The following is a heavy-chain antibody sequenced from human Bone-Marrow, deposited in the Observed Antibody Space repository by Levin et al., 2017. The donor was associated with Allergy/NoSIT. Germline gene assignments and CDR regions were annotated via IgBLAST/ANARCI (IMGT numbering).Heavy chain of an antibody. V-gene: IGHV3-21*01. D-gene: IGHD6-19*01. CDR2: ISTTGNYV. Sequence: GGSLRLSCAASGFSFRTSGMSWVRQAPGKGLEWVASISTTGNYVYYADSVRGRFTISRDNANNSLFLQMNTLGAEDTAHYYCARSRVAVIITFFDLWGQGALVTVSS. CDR1: GFSFRTSG. CDR3: ARSRVAVIITFFDL. J-gene: IGHJ5*02.